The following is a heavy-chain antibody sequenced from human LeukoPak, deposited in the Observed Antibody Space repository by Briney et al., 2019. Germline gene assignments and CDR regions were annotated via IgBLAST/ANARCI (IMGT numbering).Heavy chain of an antibody. Sequence: GASVKVSCKASGYTFTGYYMHWVRQAPGQGLEWMGWINPNSGGTNYAQKFQGRVTMTRDTSISTAYMELSRLRSDDTAVYYCARVRLGEIAAPLDYWGQGTLVTVSS. D-gene: IGHD6-13*01. CDR1: GYTFTGYY. J-gene: IGHJ4*02. CDR2: INPNSGGT. V-gene: IGHV1-2*02. CDR3: ARVRLGEIAAPLDY.